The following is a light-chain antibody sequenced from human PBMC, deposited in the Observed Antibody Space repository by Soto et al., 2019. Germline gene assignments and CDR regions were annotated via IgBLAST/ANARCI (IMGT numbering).Light chain of an antibody. Sequence: IEVTQSPSSLAASVGDRVTITCRASQSISSYLNWYQQKPGKAPKLLIYAAYSLQSGVQSRFSGSGSGTDFTLTISSLQPEDFATYYCQQCYSTPRTVGQGTKVDI. V-gene: IGKV1-39*01. J-gene: IGKJ1*01. CDR1: QSISSY. CDR2: AAY. CDR3: QQCYSTPRT.